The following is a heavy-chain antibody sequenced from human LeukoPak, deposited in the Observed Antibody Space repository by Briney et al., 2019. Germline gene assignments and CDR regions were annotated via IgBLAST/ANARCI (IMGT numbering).Heavy chain of an antibody. CDR3: ARGRSSWAY. CDR2: IYYSGST. D-gene: IGHD6-6*01. V-gene: IGHV4-59*06. Sequence: SETLSLTCTVSGGSISSYYWSWIRQPPGKGLEWIGYIYYSGSTYYNPSLKSRVTISVDTSKNQFSLKLSSVTAADTAVYYCARGRSSWAYWGQGTLVTVSS. CDR1: GGSISSYY. J-gene: IGHJ4*02.